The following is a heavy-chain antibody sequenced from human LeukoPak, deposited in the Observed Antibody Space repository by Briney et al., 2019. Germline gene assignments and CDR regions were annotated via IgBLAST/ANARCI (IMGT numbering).Heavy chain of an antibody. V-gene: IGHV4-39*01. D-gene: IGHD3-10*01. J-gene: IGHJ4*02. CDR2: IYYSGNT. CDR3: ARLSSNYYGSGSYFDY. CDR1: GGSISSSSYY. Sequence: SETLSLXCTVSGGSISSSSYYWGWIRQPPGKGLEWIGSIYYSGNTYYNPSLKSRVTISVDTSKNQFSLKLSSVTAADTAVYYCARLSSNYYGSGSYFDYWGQGTLVTVSS.